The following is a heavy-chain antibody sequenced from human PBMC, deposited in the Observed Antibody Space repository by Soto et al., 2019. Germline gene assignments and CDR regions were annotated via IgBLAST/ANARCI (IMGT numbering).Heavy chain of an antibody. CDR3: ARDLDYGDYGYYFDY. Sequence: SETLSLTCTVSGGSISSGGYYWSWIRQHPGKGLEWIGYIYYSGSTYYNPSLKSRVTISVDTSKNQFSLKLSSVTAADTAVYYCARDLDYGDYGYYFDYWGQGTLVTVSS. D-gene: IGHD4-17*01. CDR2: IYYSGST. J-gene: IGHJ4*02. CDR1: GGSISSGGYY. V-gene: IGHV4-31*03.